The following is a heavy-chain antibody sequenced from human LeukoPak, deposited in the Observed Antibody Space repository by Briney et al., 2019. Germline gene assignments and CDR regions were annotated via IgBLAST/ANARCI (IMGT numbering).Heavy chain of an antibody. V-gene: IGHV4-39*01. Sequence: SETLSLTCTVSGGSISSSSYYWGWIRQPPGKGLEWIGTIYYSGTTYYNPSLKSRVTISVDTSKNQFSLKLSSVTAADTALYYCAKHYMGSSYNHGLDCWGQGTLVTVSS. CDR1: GGSISSSSYY. J-gene: IGHJ4*02. CDR3: AKHYMGSSYNHGLDC. D-gene: IGHD3-10*01. CDR2: IYYSGTT.